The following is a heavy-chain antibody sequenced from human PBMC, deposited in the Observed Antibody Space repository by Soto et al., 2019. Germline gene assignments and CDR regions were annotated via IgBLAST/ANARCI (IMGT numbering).Heavy chain of an antibody. CDR3: AIDREEKARRWPTY. V-gene: IGHV3-30*03. J-gene: IGHJ4*02. CDR2: ISHGGTNK. CDR1: IFTFSNYG. D-gene: IGHD1-26*01. Sequence: QVQLVESGGGVVQPGRSLRLSCAASIFTFSNYGMHWVRQAPGKGPEWVALISHGGTNKYYADSVRGRFTISRDNSKNTLFLQMNSLRGDDPAVYYCAIDREEKARRWPTYWGQGTLVTVSS.